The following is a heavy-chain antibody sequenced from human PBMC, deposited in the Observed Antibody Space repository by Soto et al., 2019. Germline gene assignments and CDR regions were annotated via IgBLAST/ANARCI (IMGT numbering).Heavy chain of an antibody. Sequence: EVQLVESGGGLVQPGGSLRLSCAASGFTFNSYWMTWVRQAPGKGLEWVANMKEDGTEKYYVDSVKGRFTISRDNAKNLLYLQMNSLRGDDTAMYYCARGPRSWSPSWFDTWGQGTLLTVVS. D-gene: IGHD6-13*01. V-gene: IGHV3-7*03. J-gene: IGHJ5*02. CDR3: ARGPRSWSPSWFDT. CDR1: GFTFNSYW. CDR2: MKEDGTEK.